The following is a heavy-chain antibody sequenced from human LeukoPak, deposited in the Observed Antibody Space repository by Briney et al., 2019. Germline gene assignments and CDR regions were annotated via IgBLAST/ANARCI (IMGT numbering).Heavy chain of an antibody. D-gene: IGHD3-3*01. V-gene: IGHV4-39*07. CDR3: ARRGEDFHTGIVFDN. CDR2: IYYTGTT. Sequence: SETLSLTCTVSGGSFSSSSFYWGWIRQPPGKGLEWIGNIYYTGTTNYSPSLKSRLTLSIDTSRSQFSLNLTSVTAADTAVYYCARRGEDFHTGIVFDNWGQGSLVTVSS. CDR1: GGSFSSSSFY. J-gene: IGHJ4*02.